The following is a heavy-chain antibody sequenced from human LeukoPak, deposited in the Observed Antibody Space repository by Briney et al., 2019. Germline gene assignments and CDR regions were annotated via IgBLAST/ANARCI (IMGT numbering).Heavy chain of an antibody. D-gene: IGHD3-10*01. CDR2: IYHSGST. Sequence: PSETLSLTCAVYGGSFSGYYWSWIRQPPGKGLEWIGSIYHSGSTYYNPSLKSRVTISVDTSKNQFSLKLSSVTAADTAVYYCARDPSGSFTNWFDPWGQGTLVTVSS. V-gene: IGHV4-34*01. CDR1: GGSFSGYY. CDR3: ARDPSGSFTNWFDP. J-gene: IGHJ5*02.